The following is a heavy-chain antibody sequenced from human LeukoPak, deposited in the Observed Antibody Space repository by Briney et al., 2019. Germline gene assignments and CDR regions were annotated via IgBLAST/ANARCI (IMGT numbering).Heavy chain of an antibody. CDR3: ARWALGNFDY. D-gene: IGHD7-27*01. CDR2: IYYSGST. CDR1: GGSISSSSYY. Sequence: PSETLSLTCTVSGGSISSSSYYWGWIRQPPGKGLEWIGSIYYSGSTYYNPSIKSRVTISVDTSKNQFSLKLSSVTAADTAVYYCARWALGNFDYWGQGTLVTVSS. J-gene: IGHJ4*02. V-gene: IGHV4-39*01.